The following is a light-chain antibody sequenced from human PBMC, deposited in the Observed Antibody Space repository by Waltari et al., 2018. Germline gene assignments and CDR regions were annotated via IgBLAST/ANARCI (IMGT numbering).Light chain of an antibody. CDR3: QQYGSLPWT. J-gene: IGKJ1*01. CDR2: DAS. CDR1: QNIKNAY. Sequence: ENVLTQSPGTLSLSPGEIATLSCRASQNIKNAYLAWYQQRPGRSPRLLIYDASSRATDIPDRFSGSGSGTDFTLTISRLEPEDFAIYYCQQYGSLPWTFGQGTQVEIK. V-gene: IGKV3-20*01.